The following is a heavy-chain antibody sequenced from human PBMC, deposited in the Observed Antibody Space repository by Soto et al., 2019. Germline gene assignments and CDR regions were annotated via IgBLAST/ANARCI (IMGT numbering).Heavy chain of an antibody. J-gene: IGHJ5*02. CDR2: IWYDGSNK. Sequence: GGSLRLSCAASGFTFSSYGRHWVRQAPGKGLEWVAVIWYDGSNKYYADSVKGRFTISRDNSKNTLYLQMNSLRAEDTAVYYCARDARIAAAGPGWFDPWGQGTLVTVYS. CDR3: ARDARIAAAGPGWFDP. D-gene: IGHD6-13*01. CDR1: GFTFSSYG. V-gene: IGHV3-33*01.